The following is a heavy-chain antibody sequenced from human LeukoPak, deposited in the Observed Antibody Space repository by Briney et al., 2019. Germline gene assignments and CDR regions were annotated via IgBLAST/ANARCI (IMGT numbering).Heavy chain of an antibody. V-gene: IGHV1-24*01. CDR3: AKSRLASGSYFRYAFDI. CDR1: GYTRTELS. Sequence: GASVKVSCKVSGYTRTELSMHWVRQAPGKGLEWMGGFDPEDGETIYAQKFQGRVTMTEDTSTDTAYMELGSLRSEDTAVYYCAKSRLASGSYFRYAFDIWGQGTMVTVSS. J-gene: IGHJ3*02. D-gene: IGHD1-26*01. CDR2: FDPEDGET.